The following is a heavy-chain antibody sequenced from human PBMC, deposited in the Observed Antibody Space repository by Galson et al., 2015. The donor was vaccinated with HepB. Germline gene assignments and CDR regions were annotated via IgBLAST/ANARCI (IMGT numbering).Heavy chain of an antibody. CDR3: ARDRAVPGGGDWFDP. Sequence: SLRLSCAASGFSFSRYWMSWVRQAPGKGLEWVANINEEGSEKYCVDSVKGRFTISRDNAKNSLYLQMNSLRAEDTAVYYCARDRAVPGGGDWFDPWGQGILVTVSS. J-gene: IGHJ5*02. CDR1: GFSFSRYW. CDR2: INEEGSEK. D-gene: IGHD2-2*01. V-gene: IGHV3-7*01.